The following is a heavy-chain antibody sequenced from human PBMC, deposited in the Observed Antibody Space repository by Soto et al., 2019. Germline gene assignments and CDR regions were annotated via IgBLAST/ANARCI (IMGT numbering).Heavy chain of an antibody. Sequence: EEQLLESGGDLVQPGGSLRLSCVASGITFRSRAMSWVRQAPGKGLEWVSYISSSSSTIYYADSVKGRFTISRDNAKNSLYLQMNSLRDEDTAVYYCARAPYYDFWSGNGGMDVWGQGTTVTVSS. V-gene: IGHV3-48*02. CDR3: ARAPYYDFWSGNGGMDV. J-gene: IGHJ6*02. D-gene: IGHD3-3*01. CDR2: ISSSSSTI. CDR1: GITFRSRA.